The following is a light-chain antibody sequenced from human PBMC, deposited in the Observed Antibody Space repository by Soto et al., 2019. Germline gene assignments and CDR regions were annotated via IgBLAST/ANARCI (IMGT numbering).Light chain of an antibody. J-gene: IGKJ3*01. CDR3: QQSYSTLFT. Sequence: DXQMTQSPSSLSASVGDRVTITCRASQTIIRYLNWYQQKPGRAPNLLIYAASSLQSGVPSRFSGSGSGTEFTLTISSLQPEDFATYYCQQSYSTLFTFGPGTKVDIK. CDR2: AAS. CDR1: QTIIRY. V-gene: IGKV1-39*01.